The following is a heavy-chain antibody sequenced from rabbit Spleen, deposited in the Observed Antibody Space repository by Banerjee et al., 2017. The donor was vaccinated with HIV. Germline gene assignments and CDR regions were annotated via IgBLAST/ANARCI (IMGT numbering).Heavy chain of an antibody. J-gene: IGHJ4*01. V-gene: IGHV1S40*01. Sequence: QSLEESGGDLVKPGASLTLTCTASGFSFSSSYYMCWVRQAPGKGLECIACIYADSSGSTYYASWVNGRFTISRENTQNTVSLQLNSLTAADTATYFCARGGGLWGPGTLVTVS. CDR2: IYADSSGST. CDR1: GFSFSSSYY. CDR3: ARGGGL.